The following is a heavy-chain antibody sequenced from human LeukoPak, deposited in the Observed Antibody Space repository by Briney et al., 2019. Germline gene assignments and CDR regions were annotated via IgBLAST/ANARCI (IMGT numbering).Heavy chain of an antibody. CDR2: IRSKANSYAT. Sequence: PGGSLKLSCAASGSTFSGSAMHWVRQASGKGLEWVGRIRSKANSYATAYAASVKGRFTISRDDSKNTAYLQMNSLKTEDTAVYYCTSRGPIAAAPDYWGQGTLVTVSS. CDR3: TSRGPIAAAPDY. CDR1: GSTFSGSA. J-gene: IGHJ4*02. V-gene: IGHV3-73*01. D-gene: IGHD6-13*01.